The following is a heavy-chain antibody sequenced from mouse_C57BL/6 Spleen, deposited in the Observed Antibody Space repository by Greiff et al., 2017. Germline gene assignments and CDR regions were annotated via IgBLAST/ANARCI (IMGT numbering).Heavy chain of an antibody. J-gene: IGHJ2*01. Sequence: QVQLQQPGAELVRPGSSVKLSCKASGYTFTSYWMDWVKQRPGQGLEWIGNIYPSDSETHYNQTFKDKATLTVDKSSSTAYMQLSKLTSEDSAVYYCARGGDYYSNLYYFDYWGQGTTLTVSS. CDR2: IYPSDSET. CDR3: ARGGDYYSNLYYFDY. V-gene: IGHV1-61*01. D-gene: IGHD2-5*01. CDR1: GYTFTSYW.